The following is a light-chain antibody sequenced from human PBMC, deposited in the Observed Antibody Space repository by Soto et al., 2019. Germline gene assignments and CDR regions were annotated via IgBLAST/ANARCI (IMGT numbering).Light chain of an antibody. CDR3: VAWDDNLNGPM. J-gene: IGLJ3*02. V-gene: IGLV1-44*01. CDR2: SNN. Sequence: QSVLTQPPSASGTPGQRVTISCSGSNSNIGSNAVNWYLQLPGTAPKVFIYSNNQRPSGVPDRFSGSKSGTSASLAISGLQSEDEADYFCVAWDDNLNGPMFGGGTKLTVL. CDR1: NSNIGSNA.